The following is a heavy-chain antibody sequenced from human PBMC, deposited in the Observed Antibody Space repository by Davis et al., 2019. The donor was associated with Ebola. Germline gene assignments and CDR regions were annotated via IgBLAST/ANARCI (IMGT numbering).Heavy chain of an antibody. CDR3: ARGKGSGLTTVTKHHYYYGMDV. D-gene: IGHD4-17*01. V-gene: IGHV1-69*06. CDR2: IIPIFGTA. Sequence: AASVKVSCKASGGTFSSYAISWVRQAPGQGLEWMGGIIPIFGTANYAQKFQGRVTITADKSTSTAYMELSSLRSEDTAVYYCARGKGSGLTTVTKHHYYYGMDVWGQGTTVTVSS. J-gene: IGHJ6*02. CDR1: GGTFSSYA.